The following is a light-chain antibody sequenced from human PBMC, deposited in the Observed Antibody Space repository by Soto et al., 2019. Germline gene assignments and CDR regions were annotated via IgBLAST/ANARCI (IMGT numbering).Light chain of an antibody. CDR1: QSVSNS. V-gene: IGKV3-11*01. J-gene: IGKJ1*01. Sequence: EIVLTQSPATLSLSPGERATLSCWASQSVSNSLAWFQQRPGQAPRLLIYGASDRTTGIPARLSGTGSGTDFTLTISSLEPEDFAVYYCQQRAKWPRTFGQGTKVDIK. CDR2: GAS. CDR3: QQRAKWPRT.